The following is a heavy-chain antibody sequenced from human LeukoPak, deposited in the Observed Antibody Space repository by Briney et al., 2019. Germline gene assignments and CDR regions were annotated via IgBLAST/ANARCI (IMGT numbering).Heavy chain of an antibody. CDR2: IYTSGST. CDR3: ARENAYYYYMDV. J-gene: IGHJ6*03. CDR1: GGSISSGSYY. V-gene: IGHV4-61*02. Sequence: SETLSLTCTVSGGSISSGSYYWSWIRQPAGQGLEWIGRIYTSGSTNYNPSLKSRVTISVDTSKNQFSLNLSSVTAADTAVYYCARENAYYYYMDVWGKGTTVTVSS.